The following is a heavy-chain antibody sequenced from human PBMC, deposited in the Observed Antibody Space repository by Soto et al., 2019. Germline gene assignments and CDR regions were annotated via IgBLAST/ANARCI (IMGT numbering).Heavy chain of an antibody. CDR1: GYTFTSYY. CDR2: IKPSGGST. Sequence: ASVKVSCKASGYTFTSYYMHWVRQAPGQGLEWMGIIKPSGGSTSYAQKFQGRVTMTRDTSTSTVYMELSSLRYEDTAVYYCAREVNMVEHGMDVWGQGNTVTVSS. CDR3: AREVNMVEHGMDV. J-gene: IGHJ6*02. V-gene: IGHV1-46*01. D-gene: IGHD3-10*01.